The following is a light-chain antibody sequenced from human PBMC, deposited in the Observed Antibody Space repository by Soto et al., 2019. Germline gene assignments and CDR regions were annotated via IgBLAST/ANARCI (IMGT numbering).Light chain of an antibody. V-gene: IGLV2-14*01. Sequence: QSALTQPASVSGSPGQSITISCTGTSSDVGAYNYVSWYQQHPGKAPKFMIYDVSNRPSGVSNRFSGSKSGNTASLTISGLQAEDEADYYCSSYTGSSTLVFGTGTKLTVL. CDR1: SSDVGAYNY. CDR2: DVS. J-gene: IGLJ1*01. CDR3: SSYTGSSTLV.